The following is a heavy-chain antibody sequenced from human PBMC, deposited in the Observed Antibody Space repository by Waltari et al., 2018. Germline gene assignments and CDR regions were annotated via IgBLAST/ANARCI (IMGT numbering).Heavy chain of an antibody. D-gene: IGHD3-10*01. CDR1: GGSLGGGNYY. CDR2: IFYRGST. J-gene: IGHJ4*02. Sequence: QVQLQESGPGLVKPSQTLSLTCTVSGGSLGGGNYYWSCSRQSPGNGLPLIGKIFYRGSTYYNPSLKSRLTISVDKSKNQFSLKMSSVTAADTAVYYCARIRGAGLLDYWGQGTLVTVFS. V-gene: IGHV4-30-4*01. CDR3: ARIRGAGLLDY.